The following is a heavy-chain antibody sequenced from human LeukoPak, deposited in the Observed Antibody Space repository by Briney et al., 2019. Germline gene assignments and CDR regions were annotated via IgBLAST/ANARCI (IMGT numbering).Heavy chain of an antibody. CDR2: INPGNGNT. J-gene: IGHJ4*02. V-gene: IGHV1-3*01. D-gene: IGHD3-16*01. Sequence: ASVKVSCKASGGTVSSYAISWVRQAPGQRLEWMGWINPGNGNTKYSQKFQGRVAITRDTSASTAYMELSSLRSEDAAVYYCARDRGGAGDFDYWGQGTLVTVSS. CDR1: GGTVSSYA. CDR3: ARDRGGAGDFDY.